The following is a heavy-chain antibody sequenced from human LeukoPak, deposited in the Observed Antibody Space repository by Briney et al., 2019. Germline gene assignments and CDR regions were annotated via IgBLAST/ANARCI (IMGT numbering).Heavy chain of an antibody. D-gene: IGHD6-13*01. Sequence: GGSLRLSCSASGFTFSSYWMSWVRQTPEKGLEWVANIKQDGSEKVYVDSVKGRFTISRDNAKSSLYLQRSGLRAEDTAVYYCARDPYSSSWSSGMDVWGQGTTVTVSS. CDR2: IKQDGSEK. V-gene: IGHV3-7*05. J-gene: IGHJ6*02. CDR3: ARDPYSSSWSSGMDV. CDR1: GFTFSSYW.